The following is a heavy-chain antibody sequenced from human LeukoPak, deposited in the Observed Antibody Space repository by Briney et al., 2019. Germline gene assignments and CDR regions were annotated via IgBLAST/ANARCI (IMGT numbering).Heavy chain of an antibody. CDR3: ARDHGGYCSGGSCYSDWFDP. J-gene: IGHJ5*02. CDR2: IYYSGNT. Sequence: SETLSLTCTVSGVSITSSAYYWGWIRQSPGKGLEWIGSIYYSGNTYYNPSLKSRVTISVDTSKEQFSLKLRSVTAADTAVYYCARDHGGYCSGGSCYSDWFDPWGQGTLVTVSS. V-gene: IGHV4-39*07. CDR1: GVSITSSAYY. D-gene: IGHD2-15*01.